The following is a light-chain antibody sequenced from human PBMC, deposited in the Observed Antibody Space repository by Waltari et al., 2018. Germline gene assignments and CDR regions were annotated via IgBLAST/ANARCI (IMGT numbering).Light chain of an antibody. CDR2: KVS. J-gene: IGKJ2*01. CDR3: MQGTRWPYT. Sequence: DVVLTQSPLSLPVTLGQPASISCTSSESLVHMSHGYTYLNWFQQRPGQSPRHLIYKVSNRESGVPDRISGSGSGTNFTLEISRVEAEDVAIYYCMQGTRWPYTFGQGTKLEIK. CDR1: ESLVHMSHGYTY. V-gene: IGKV2-30*02.